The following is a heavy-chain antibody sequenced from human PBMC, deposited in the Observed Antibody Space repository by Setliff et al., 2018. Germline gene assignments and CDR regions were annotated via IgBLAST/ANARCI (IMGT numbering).Heavy chain of an antibody. CDR3: TKDQKKWLQFGWYFDL. J-gene: IGHJ2*01. V-gene: IGHV1-2*02. D-gene: IGHD5-12*01. Sequence: ASVKVSCKASGYNFTGYYMYWVRQAPGQGLEWMGWINPNSGGTNYAQKFQGRVSMTRDTSISTAFLELNGLRSDDTAVYYCTKDQKKWLQFGWYFDLWGRGTLVTVSS. CDR2: INPNSGGT. CDR1: GYNFTGYY.